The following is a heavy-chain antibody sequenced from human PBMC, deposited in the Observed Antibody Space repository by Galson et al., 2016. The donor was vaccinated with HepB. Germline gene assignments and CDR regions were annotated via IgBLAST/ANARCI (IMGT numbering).Heavy chain of an antibody. D-gene: IGHD3-22*01. V-gene: IGHV1-69*13. CDR2: IIPIFGIA. CDR3: ARYGYYDGSQSDY. J-gene: IGHJ4*02. Sequence: SVKVSCKASGGTFTSYAISWVRQAPGQGLEWMGGIIPIFGIANYAQKFQGRVTITADDSTNTAYMELSSLRSEDTAVYYCARYGYYDGSQSDYWGQGTLVTVSS. CDR1: GGTFTSYA.